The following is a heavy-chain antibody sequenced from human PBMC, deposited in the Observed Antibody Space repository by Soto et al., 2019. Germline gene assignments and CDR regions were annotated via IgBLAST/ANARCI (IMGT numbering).Heavy chain of an antibody. V-gene: IGHV3-23*01. D-gene: IGHD7-27*01. CDR3: VRDLLGSGGHFDY. CDR1: GFTFSNYA. J-gene: IGHJ4*02. Sequence: GGSLRLSCAASGFTFSNYAMNWVRQAPGKGLEWVSGVSPGGTTYYANSVKGRFTISRDNSRNTVYLQMNSLRAEDTAVYHCVRDLLGSGGHFDYWGQGTPVTVSS. CDR2: VSPGGTT.